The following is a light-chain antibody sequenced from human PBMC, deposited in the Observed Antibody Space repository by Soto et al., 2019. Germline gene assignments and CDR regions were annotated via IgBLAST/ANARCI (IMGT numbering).Light chain of an antibody. J-gene: IGKJ4*01. CDR1: QSVSSY. V-gene: IGKV3-11*01. Sequence: EIVLTQSPATLSLSPGERATLSCRASQSVSSYLAWYQQKPGQAPRLLVYDASTRATGIPARFSGSGSGTDFTLSISSLEPEDFAVYFRQQRSDWPLTFGGGTKVEIK. CDR3: QQRSDWPLT. CDR2: DAS.